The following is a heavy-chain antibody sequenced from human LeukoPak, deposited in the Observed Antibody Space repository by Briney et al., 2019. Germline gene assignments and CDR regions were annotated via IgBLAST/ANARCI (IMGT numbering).Heavy chain of an antibody. V-gene: IGHV3-21*01. J-gene: IGHJ5*02. Sequence: PGGSLRLSCAASGFTFSSYSMNWVRQAPGKGLEWVSSISSSCSYIYYADSVKGRFTISRDNAKNSLYLQMNSLRAEDTAVYYCARDLRYSSSWYWDWFDPWGQGTLVTVSS. CDR2: ISSSCSYI. D-gene: IGHD6-13*01. CDR3: ARDLRYSSSWYWDWFDP. CDR1: GFTFSSYS.